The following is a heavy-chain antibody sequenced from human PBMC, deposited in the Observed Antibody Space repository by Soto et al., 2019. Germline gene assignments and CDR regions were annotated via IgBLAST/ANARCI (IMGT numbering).Heavy chain of an antibody. D-gene: IGHD6-13*01. V-gene: IGHV1-69*01. J-gene: IGHJ5*02. CDR2: IIPIFVTT. CDR3: ATGGSGSSSSGYVRWFDP. Sequence: QVQLVQSGAEVKKPGSSVKVSCKASGGTLSSYAISWVRQAPGQGLEWMGGIIPIFVTTNYAQKFQGRVTITKDEPTSTAYMELSSLRSEDTAVYYCATGGSGSSSSGYVRWFDPWGQGTLVPVST. CDR1: GGTLSSYA.